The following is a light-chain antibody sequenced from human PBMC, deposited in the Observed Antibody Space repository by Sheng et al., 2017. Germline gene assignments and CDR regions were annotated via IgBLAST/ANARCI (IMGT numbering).Light chain of an antibody. CDR1: QDIWSH. J-gene: IGKJ3*01. Sequence: DIQVTQSPSSLSASVGDKVTFTCRASQDIWSHLNWYQQRPGTAPKLLIYASSVLHSGVPSRFSGHRSGTDFTLTVTGLQPEDFATYFCQQTYSYPFTFGPGTRLHMK. CDR3: QQTYSYPFT. V-gene: IGKV1-39*01. CDR2: ASS.